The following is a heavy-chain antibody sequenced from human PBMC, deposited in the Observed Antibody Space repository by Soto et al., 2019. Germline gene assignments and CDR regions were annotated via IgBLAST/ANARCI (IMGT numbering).Heavy chain of an antibody. Sequence: LTCERCGGYFSGYYWSWIRQTPGKELEGIGEINHSGSTNYNPSLKSRVTISVDTSKNQFSLKLSSVTAADTAVYYCARAVRHRIPAYDFWRSYSSPCFGLWGQRPLVTGSS. D-gene: IGHD3-3*01. CDR1: GGYFSGYY. CDR3: ARAVRHRIPAYDFWRSYSSPCFGL. J-gene: IGHJ5*02. V-gene: IGHV4-34*01. CDR2: INHSGST.